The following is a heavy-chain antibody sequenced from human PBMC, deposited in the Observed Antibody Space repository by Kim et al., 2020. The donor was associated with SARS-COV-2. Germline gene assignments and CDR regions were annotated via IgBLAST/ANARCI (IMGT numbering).Heavy chain of an antibody. V-gene: IGHV4-31*03. Sequence: SETLSLTCTVSGGSISSGGYYWSWIRQHPGKGLEWIGYIYYSGSTYYNPSLKSRVTISVDTSKNQFSLKLSSVTAADTAVYYCAREGLGSSWPYYYYGMDVWGQGTTVTVSS. CDR1: GGSISSGGYY. D-gene: IGHD6-13*01. CDR3: AREGLGSSWPYYYYGMDV. CDR2: IYYSGST. J-gene: IGHJ6*02.